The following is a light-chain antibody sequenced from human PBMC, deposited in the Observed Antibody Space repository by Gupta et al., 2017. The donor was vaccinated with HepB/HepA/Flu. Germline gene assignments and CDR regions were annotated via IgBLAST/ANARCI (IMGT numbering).Light chain of an antibody. CDR1: QGISSY. CDR3: QHGKSFPLT. V-gene: IGKV1-9*01. CDR2: SAS. J-gene: IGKJ5*01. Sequence: DIQLTQSPSFLSSSVGDRVTITCRASQGISSYLAWYQQRPGKAPNLLIYSASTLKSGVPSRFSGSGSGTEFTLTISSRQPEDFASYYCQHGKSFPLTFGQGTRLEIK.